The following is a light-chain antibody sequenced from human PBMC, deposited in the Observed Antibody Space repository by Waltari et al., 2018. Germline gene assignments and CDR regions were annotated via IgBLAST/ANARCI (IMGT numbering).Light chain of an antibody. CDR3: QSYDDNSPDWV. J-gene: IGLJ3*02. V-gene: IGLV6-57*02. CDR1: SGNIAGNY. Sequence: NLKLTQPRSVSESPGKTVIISCTGSSGNIAGNYVQWYRQRPGSAPTSVIYESNQRPSGVPNRFSGYIDSASNSASLTISGLKTEDEADYYCQSYDDNSPDWVFGGGTKLTVL. CDR2: ESN.